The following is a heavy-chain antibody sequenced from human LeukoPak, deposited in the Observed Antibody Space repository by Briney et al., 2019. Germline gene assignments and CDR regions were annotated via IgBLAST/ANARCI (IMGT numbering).Heavy chain of an antibody. CDR3: ARGDYYDSSGYPPYYYYGMDV. V-gene: IGHV4-61*02. D-gene: IGHD3-22*01. Sequence: PSQTLSLTCTVSGGSISSGSYYWSWIRQPAGKGLEWIGRIYTSWSTNYNSSLKSRVTISVDTSKNQFSLKLSSVTAADTAVYYCARGDYYDSSGYPPYYYYGMDVWGQGTTVTVSS. J-gene: IGHJ6*02. CDR1: GGSISSGSYY. CDR2: IYTSWST.